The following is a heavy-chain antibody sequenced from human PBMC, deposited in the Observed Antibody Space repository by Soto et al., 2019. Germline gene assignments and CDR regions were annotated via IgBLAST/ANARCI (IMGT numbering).Heavy chain of an antibody. J-gene: IGHJ4*02. CDR3: AHRQTYCGGDCYSGFDY. V-gene: IGHV2-5*02. D-gene: IGHD2-21*02. CDR2: IYWDDDK. Sequence: QITLKESGPTLVKPTQTLTLTCTFSGFSLSTSGVGVGWIRQPPGKALEWLALIYWDDDKRYSPSLKSRLIITKDTSKNQVVLTMTNMDPVDTATYYCAHRQTYCGGDCYSGFDYWGQGTLVTVSS. CDR1: GFSLSTSGVG.